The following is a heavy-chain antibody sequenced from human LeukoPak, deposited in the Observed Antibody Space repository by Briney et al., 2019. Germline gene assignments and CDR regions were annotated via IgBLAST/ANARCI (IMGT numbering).Heavy chain of an antibody. CDR3: AKDQLRELGRDYFDY. Sequence: GGSLRLSCAASGFTFSSYAMTWVRQAPGKGLEWVSSISSSGNSTYYTDSVKGRFTISRDNSNNTLYLQMNSLRAEDTALYYCAKDQLRELGRDYFDYWGQGTMVTVSS. CDR2: ISSSGNST. J-gene: IGHJ4*02. D-gene: IGHD1-1*01. V-gene: IGHV3-23*01. CDR1: GFTFSSYA.